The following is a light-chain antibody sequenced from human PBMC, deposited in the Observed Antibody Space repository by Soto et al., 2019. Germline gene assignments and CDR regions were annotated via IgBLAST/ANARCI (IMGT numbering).Light chain of an antibody. CDR1: SSDVGGYNY. CDR2: EVS. Sequence: SVLAQPASVSGSPGQSITISCTGTSSDVGGYNYVSWYQQHPGQTPKLLIFEVSNRPSGVSNRFSGSKSGNTASLTISGLQAEDEADYYCSSSTGSSTYVFGTGTKVNVL. V-gene: IGLV2-14*01. CDR3: SSSTGSSTYV. J-gene: IGLJ1*01.